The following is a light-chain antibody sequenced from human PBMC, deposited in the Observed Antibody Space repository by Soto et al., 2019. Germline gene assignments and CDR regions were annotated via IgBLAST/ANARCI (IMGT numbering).Light chain of an antibody. V-gene: IGKV3-20*01. Sequence: EIVLTQSPGTLSLSPGERATLSCRASQSVSSATYLAWYQQKPGQAPRLLIYGASSRAAGIPDRFSGSGSGTYFTLTISRLEPEDVAVYYCQQYGDSPLTFGGGTKVE. CDR2: GAS. CDR3: QQYGDSPLT. J-gene: IGKJ4*01. CDR1: QSVSSATY.